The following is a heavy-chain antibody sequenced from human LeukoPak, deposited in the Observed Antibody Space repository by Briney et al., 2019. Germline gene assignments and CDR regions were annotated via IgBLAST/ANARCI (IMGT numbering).Heavy chain of an antibody. V-gene: IGHV3-7*03. CDR1: AFIFSGHW. J-gene: IGHJ3*02. CDR3: AREPRAGVVVVAANDAFDI. D-gene: IGHD2-15*01. CDR2: IKEDGSER. Sequence: GGSLRLSCEGSAFIFSGHWMNWVRQTPGKGLEWVASIKEDGSERQYVDSVKGRFSISRDNTKGSLFLQLNGLRAEDTAVYYCAREPRAGVVVVAANDAFDIWGQGTMVTVSS.